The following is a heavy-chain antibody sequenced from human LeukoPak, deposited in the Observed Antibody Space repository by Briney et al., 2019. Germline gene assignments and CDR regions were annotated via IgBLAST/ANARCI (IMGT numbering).Heavy chain of an antibody. CDR2: INTDGSAT. CDR3: ARDHYGGNSDY. V-gene: IGHV3-74*01. CDR1: GFSFSSYW. D-gene: IGHD4-23*01. Sequence: GGSLRLSCATSGFSFSSYWMHWVRQAPGKGLLWVSRINTDGSATYYADSVKGRFTISRDNAKSTVYLQMNRLRAEYTAVYYCARDHYGGNSDYWGQGTLVTVSS. J-gene: IGHJ4*02.